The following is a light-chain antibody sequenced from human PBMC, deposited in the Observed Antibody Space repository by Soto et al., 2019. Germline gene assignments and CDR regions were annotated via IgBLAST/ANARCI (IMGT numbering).Light chain of an antibody. V-gene: IGKV3-20*01. CDR2: GAS. CDR3: QHYITSLTA. CDR1: QSVTTY. J-gene: IGKJ1*01. Sequence: IMVAQKRATQRLSGEESRSRSCRASQSVTTYFAWYQQKPGQAPRLLIYGASRRATGIPDRFIGSGYGTDFTLTISRREPEDYAVYYCQHYITSLTAFGQGTKVDIK.